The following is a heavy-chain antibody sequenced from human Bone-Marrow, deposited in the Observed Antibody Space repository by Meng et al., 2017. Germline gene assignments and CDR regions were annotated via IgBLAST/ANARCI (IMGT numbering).Heavy chain of an antibody. Sequence: QVQLLESWAEVKKPGAPLNVSCKASGCTFSSYAISWVRQAPGQGLEWMGEIIPIFGTANYAQKFQGRVTITADESTSTAYMELSSLRSEDTAVYYCASSDYGSGSFDYWGQGTLVTVSS. CDR2: IIPIFGTA. D-gene: IGHD3-10*01. J-gene: IGHJ4*02. V-gene: IGHV1-69*01. CDR1: GCTFSSYA. CDR3: ASSDYGSGSFDY.